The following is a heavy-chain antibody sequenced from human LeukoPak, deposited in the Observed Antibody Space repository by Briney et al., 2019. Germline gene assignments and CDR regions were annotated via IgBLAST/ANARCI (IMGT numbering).Heavy chain of an antibody. V-gene: IGHV1-18*01. Sequence: ASVKVSCKASGGTFSSYAISWVRQAPGQGLEWMGWISAYNGNTNYAQKLQGRVTMTTDTSTSTAYMELRSLRSDDTAVYYCAREIIPMDSSGLLGYWGQGTLVTVSS. CDR3: AREIIPMDSSGLLGY. CDR1: GGTFSSYA. CDR2: ISAYNGNT. J-gene: IGHJ4*02. D-gene: IGHD6-19*01.